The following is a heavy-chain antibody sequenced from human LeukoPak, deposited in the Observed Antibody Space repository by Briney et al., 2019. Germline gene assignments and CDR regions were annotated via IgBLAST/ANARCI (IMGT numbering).Heavy chain of an antibody. J-gene: IGHJ3*01. Sequence: PGGSLRLSCVASGFIFSSYSMSWVRQAPGKGLEWVSSISSSSSYIHYADSVKGRFTISRDNAQNSLYLQMNSLRVEDTAVYYCLGAFDFWGQGTMVTVSS. CDR3: LGAFDF. CDR2: ISSSSSYI. V-gene: IGHV3-21*01. CDR1: GFIFSSYS.